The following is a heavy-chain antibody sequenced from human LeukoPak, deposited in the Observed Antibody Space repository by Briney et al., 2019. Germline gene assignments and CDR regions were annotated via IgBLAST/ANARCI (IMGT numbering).Heavy chain of an antibody. V-gene: IGHV3-48*03. CDR1: GFTFSSYE. Sequence: GGSLRLSCAASGFTFSSYEMNWVRQAPGKGLEWVSYISRSGSTIYYADSVKGRFTISRDNAKNSLYLQMNSLRAEDTAVYYCARDLIGGVAAYYFDYWGQGTLVTVSS. CDR2: ISRSGSTI. CDR3: ARDLIGGVAAYYFDY. D-gene: IGHD3-10*01. J-gene: IGHJ4*02.